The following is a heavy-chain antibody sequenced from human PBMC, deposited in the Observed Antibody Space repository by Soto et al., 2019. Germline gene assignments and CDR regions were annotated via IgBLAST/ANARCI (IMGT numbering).Heavy chain of an antibody. J-gene: IGHJ6*02. D-gene: IGHD6-6*01. Sequence: QVQLQESDPGLVKPSQTLSLTCTVSGGSINSGGYYWSWIRQHPGEGLEWIGSIYYSGSTYYNPSLKRQVTISVDTSEKQFSLTLKSVTAAATAVYYCARDSARGYGMDVWGQGTTVTVSS. V-gene: IGHV4-31*01. CDR2: IYYSGST. CDR3: ARDSARGYGMDV. CDR1: GGSINSGGYY.